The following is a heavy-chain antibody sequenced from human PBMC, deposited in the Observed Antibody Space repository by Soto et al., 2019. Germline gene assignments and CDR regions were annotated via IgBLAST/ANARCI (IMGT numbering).Heavy chain of an antibody. CDR2: IVVGSGNT. Sequence: ASVKVSCKASGFTFTSSAMQWVRQARGQRLEWIGWIVVGSGNTNYAQKFQERVTITRDMSTSTAYMELSSLRSEDTAVYYCAAVRILFRDHGSTRGPHYYYYMDVWGKGTTVTVSS. V-gene: IGHV1-58*02. J-gene: IGHJ6*03. D-gene: IGHD3-10*01. CDR1: GFTFTSSA. CDR3: AAVRILFRDHGSTRGPHYYYYMDV.